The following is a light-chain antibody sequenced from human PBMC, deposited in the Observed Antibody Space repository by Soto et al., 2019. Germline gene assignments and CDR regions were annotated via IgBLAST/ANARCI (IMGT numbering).Light chain of an antibody. Sequence: IVLTQSPATLSLSPGERVTLSCRASQSVSSFLAGYQQKPGQAPRLLIFDTSNRAAGVPARFSGSGSGTDFALTISSLEPEDFAVYCCQQLVSWLYSFVQGTKLE. CDR2: DTS. CDR1: QSVSSF. V-gene: IGKV3-11*01. J-gene: IGKJ2*03. CDR3: QQLVSWLYS.